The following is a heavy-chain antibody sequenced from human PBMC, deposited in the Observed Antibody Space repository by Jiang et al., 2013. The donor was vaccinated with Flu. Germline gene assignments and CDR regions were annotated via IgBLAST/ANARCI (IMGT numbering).Heavy chain of an antibody. CDR3: ARENSSGWYGADGNWFDP. V-gene: IGHV7-4-1*02. Sequence: MNWVRQAPGQGLEWMGWINTNTGNPTYAQGFTGRFVFSLDTSVSTAYLQISSLKAEDTAVYYCARENSSGWYGADGNWFDPWGQGTLVTVSS. D-gene: IGHD6-19*01. CDR2: INTNTGNP. J-gene: IGHJ5*02.